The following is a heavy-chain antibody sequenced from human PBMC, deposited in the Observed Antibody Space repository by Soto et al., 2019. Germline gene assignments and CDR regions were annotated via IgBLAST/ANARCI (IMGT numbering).Heavy chain of an antibody. CDR3: ERDLRVCSGGSCYSGDAFDI. CDR2: IYSGGST. J-gene: IGHJ3*02. V-gene: IGHV3-53*04. D-gene: IGHD2-15*01. Sequence: EVQLVESGGGLVQPGGSLRLSCAASGFTVSSNYMSWVRQAPGKGLEWVSVIYSGGSTYYADAGKGRFTISRHNSKNTLYLKMNRLRAEDTAVYYCERDLRVCSGGSCYSGDAFDIWGQGTMVTVSS. CDR1: GFTVSSNY.